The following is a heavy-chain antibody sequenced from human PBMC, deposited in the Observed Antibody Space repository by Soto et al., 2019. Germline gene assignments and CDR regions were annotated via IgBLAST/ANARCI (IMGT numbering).Heavy chain of an antibody. CDR3: ARESGGATATLGYYYFSMDV. CDR1: GYTFSDYY. Sequence: QVQLVQSGAEVKKPGASVKVSCKASGYTFSDYYIHWMRQAPGQGLEWMGWINPNSGGTKYADKFHGSVTMTRDTSIKTACMEQSRLTSDDTAVYYCARESGGATATLGYYYFSMDVWGKGTTVTVSS. J-gene: IGHJ6*03. D-gene: IGHD5-12*01. V-gene: IGHV1-2*04. CDR2: INPNSGGT.